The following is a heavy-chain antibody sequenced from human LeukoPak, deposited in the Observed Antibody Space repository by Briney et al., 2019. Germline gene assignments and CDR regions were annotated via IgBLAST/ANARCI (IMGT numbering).Heavy chain of an antibody. CDR3: ARLNPYDFWSGYYM. J-gene: IGHJ4*02. D-gene: IGHD3-3*01. CDR2: IYYSGST. CDR1: GGSMSSSGYY. V-gene: IGHV4-39*01. Sequence: SETLSRTDAGPGGSMSSSGYYCGWVRQRPGKGLVWVGSIYYSGSTYYNPSLKSRVTISVDTSKNQFSLKLSSVTAADTAVYYCARLNPYDFWSGYYMWGQGTLVTVSS.